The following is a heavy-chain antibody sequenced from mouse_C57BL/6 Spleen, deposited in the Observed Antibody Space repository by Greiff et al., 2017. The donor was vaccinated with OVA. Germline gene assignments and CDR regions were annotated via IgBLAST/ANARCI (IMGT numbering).Heavy chain of an antibody. CDR2: IYPGRGST. D-gene: IGHD3-3*01. V-gene: IGHV1-55*01. CDR1: GYTFTSYW. CDR3: ARRGPRDAMDY. Sequence: QVQLQQPGAELVKPGASVKMSCKASGYTFTSYWITWVKQRPGQGLEWIGDIYPGRGSTNYTEKFKSKATLTVDTSSSTAYMQLSSLTSEDSAVYYCARRGPRDAMDYWGQGTSVTVSS. J-gene: IGHJ4*01.